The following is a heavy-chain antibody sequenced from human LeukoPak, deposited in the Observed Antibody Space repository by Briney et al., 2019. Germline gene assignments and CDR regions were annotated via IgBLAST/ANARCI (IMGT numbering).Heavy chain of an antibody. CDR1: GYTFTSYY. V-gene: IGHV1-46*01. Sequence: ASVKVSCKTSGYTFTSYYMHWVRQAPGQGLEWMGIINPSGGSTSYAQKFQGRVTMTRDTSTSTVYMELSSLRSEDTAVYYCAMDYYGSGSYYNELPDDYWGQGTLVTVSS. CDR2: INPSGGST. J-gene: IGHJ4*02. D-gene: IGHD3-10*01. CDR3: AMDYYGSGSYYNELPDDY.